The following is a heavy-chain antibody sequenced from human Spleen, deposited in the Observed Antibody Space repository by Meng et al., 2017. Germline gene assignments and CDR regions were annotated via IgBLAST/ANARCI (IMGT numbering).Heavy chain of an antibody. CDR1: GGSISNSYW. CDR2: IYHSGST. J-gene: IGHJ5*02. V-gene: IGHV4-4*02. D-gene: IGHD2-2*01. Sequence: HVQLRGPAPGLVKPSGTLSLTCAVSGGSISNSYWWSWVRQPPGQGLEWIGEIYHSGSTNYNPSLKSRVTISVDKSKNQFSLNLSSVTAADTAVYYCAINSYCSSTSCYVRVRNWFDPWGQGTLVTVSS. CDR3: AINSYCSSTSCYVRVRNWFDP.